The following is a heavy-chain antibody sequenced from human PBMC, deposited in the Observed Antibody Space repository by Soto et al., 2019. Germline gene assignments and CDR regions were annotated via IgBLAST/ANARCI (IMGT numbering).Heavy chain of an antibody. J-gene: IGHJ4*02. CDR2: VYYRGRR. CDR1: GGSVTNSSYY. CDR3: VSQRTTVPTQAHFYY. V-gene: IGHV4-39*01. D-gene: IGHD4-17*01. Sequence: SETLSLICTVSGGSVTNSSYYWGWIRQSPGNGLEWIGSVYYRGRRYSKSSVKSRVTISIDTSKNRFSLSLNSVTASDTAVYFCVSQRTTVPTQAHFYYWGPGALVTVSS.